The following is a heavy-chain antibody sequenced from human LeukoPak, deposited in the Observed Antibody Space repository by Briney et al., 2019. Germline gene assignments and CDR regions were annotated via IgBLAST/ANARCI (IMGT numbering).Heavy chain of an antibody. J-gene: IGHJ4*02. CDR1: GGSFSGYY. Sequence: SETLSLTCTVYGGSFSGYYWSWIRQPPGKGLEWIGEINHSGSTNYNPSLKSRVTISVDTSKNQFSLKLSSVTAADTAVYYCAREMGWDSSGSYWGQGTLVTVSS. CDR3: AREMGWDSSGSY. CDR2: INHSGST. D-gene: IGHD6-19*01. V-gene: IGHV4-34*01.